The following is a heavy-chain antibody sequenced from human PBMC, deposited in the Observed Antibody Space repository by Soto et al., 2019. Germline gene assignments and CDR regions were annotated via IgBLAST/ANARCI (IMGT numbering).Heavy chain of an antibody. CDR1: GFSFSTYA. J-gene: IGHJ4*02. D-gene: IGHD3-9*01. Sequence: EVQLLESGGGLVQPGGSLRLSCEASGFSFSTYAMSWVRQAPGKGLEWVSGISSSGGNTYYSDSVKGRFTISRDNSRDPLFLQMNRLSAEDTALYFCAKDLRTGVAPTDFDFWGQGNLVTVSS. V-gene: IGHV3-23*01. CDR2: ISSSGGNT. CDR3: AKDLRTGVAPTDFDF.